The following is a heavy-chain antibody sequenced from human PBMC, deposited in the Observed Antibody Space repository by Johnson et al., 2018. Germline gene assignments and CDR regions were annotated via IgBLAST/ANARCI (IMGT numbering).Heavy chain of an antibody. D-gene: IGHD2-15*01. V-gene: IGHV1-69*01. Sequence: QVQLVQSGAEVKKPGSSVKVSCKASGGTFSSYAISWVRQAPGQGLEWMGGIIPIFGTANYAQKFQGRVTITADESPSTASMELSSLRSGDTAVYYCARGDCSGGSCYYRDYYYYYGMDVWGQGTTVTVSS. CDR1: GGTFSSYA. CDR3: ARGDCSGGSCYYRDYYYYYGMDV. CDR2: IIPIFGTA. J-gene: IGHJ6*02.